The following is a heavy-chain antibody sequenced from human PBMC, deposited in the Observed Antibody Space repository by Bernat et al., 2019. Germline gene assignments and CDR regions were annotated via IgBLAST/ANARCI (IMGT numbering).Heavy chain of an antibody. D-gene: IGHD3-10*01. J-gene: IGHJ4*02. CDR3: AKVSGYYYGSGSYPIDY. Sequence: QVQLVESGGGVVQPGRSLRLSCAASGFTFSSYGMHWVRQAPGKGLEWVAVISYDGSNKYYADSVKGRFTISRDNSKNTLYLQMNSLRAEDTAVYYCAKVSGYYYGSGSYPIDYWGQGTLVTVSS. CDR2: ISYDGSNK. V-gene: IGHV3-30*18. CDR1: GFTFSSYG.